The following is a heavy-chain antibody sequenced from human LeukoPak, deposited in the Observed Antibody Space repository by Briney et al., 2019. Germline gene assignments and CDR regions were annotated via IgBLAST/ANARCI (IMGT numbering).Heavy chain of an antibody. J-gene: IGHJ4*02. Sequence: ASVRVSCKASGYTFTGYYMHWVRQAPGQRLEWMGWINPLSGGTNFAQKFQGRVTMTRDTSISTAYMDLSRLRSDDTAVYYCGRDFRDSLDYWGKGTLVTVST. CDR2: INPLSGGT. CDR3: GRDFRDSLDY. V-gene: IGHV1-2*02. CDR1: GYTFTGYY.